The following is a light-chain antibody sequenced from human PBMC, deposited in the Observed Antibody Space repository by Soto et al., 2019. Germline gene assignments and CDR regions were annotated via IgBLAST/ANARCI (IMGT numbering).Light chain of an antibody. CDR2: EDN. V-gene: IGLV6-57*02. CDR1: SGSIASSS. CDR3: QSLDSSSHV. Sequence: NFMLTQSHSVSESPGKTVTISCTGSSGSIASSSVQWFQQRPGGAPTTVIYEDNQRPSGVPDRFSGSIDSSSNSASLTISGLKTEDEADYYCQSLDSSSHVFGSGTQLTVL. J-gene: IGLJ6*01.